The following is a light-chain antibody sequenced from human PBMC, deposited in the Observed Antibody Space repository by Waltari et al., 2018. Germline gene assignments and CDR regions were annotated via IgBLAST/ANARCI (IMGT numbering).Light chain of an antibody. CDR3: QQYNSYPYT. J-gene: IGKJ2*01. Sequence: DIQMTQSPSTLSASVGDRVTITCRASQSISSWLAGYQQKPGKAPKLLIYKASSLESWVPSRVSGSGSGTEFTLTISSLQPDDFATYYCQQYNSYPYTFGQGTKLEIK. CDR1: QSISSW. V-gene: IGKV1-5*03. CDR2: KAS.